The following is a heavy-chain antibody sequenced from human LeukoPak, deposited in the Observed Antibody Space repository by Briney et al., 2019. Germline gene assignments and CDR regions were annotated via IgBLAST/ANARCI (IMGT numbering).Heavy chain of an antibody. CDR3: AKDLEEPGSGWYGYYYYGMDV. CDR1: GFTFSSYA. D-gene: IGHD6-19*01. V-gene: IGHV3-23*01. CDR2: ISGSGGST. J-gene: IGHJ6*02. Sequence: GGSLRLSCAASGFTFSSYAMSWVRQAPGKGLEWVSAISGSGGSTYYADSVKGRFTISRDNSKNTLYLQMNSLRAEDTAVYYCAKDLEEPGSGWYGYYYYGMDVWGQGTTVTVSS.